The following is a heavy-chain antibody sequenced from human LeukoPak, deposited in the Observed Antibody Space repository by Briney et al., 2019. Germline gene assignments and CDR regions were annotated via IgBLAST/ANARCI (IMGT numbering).Heavy chain of an antibody. J-gene: IGHJ5*02. Sequence: SETLSLTCTVSSGSISSYYWSWIRQPPGKGLEWIGYIYYTGSTNYNPSLKSRVTISVDTSKNQFSLDLSSVTAADTAVYYCARHGPYLGRLGWFDPWGQGTLVTVSS. D-gene: IGHD1-26*01. CDR2: IYYTGST. V-gene: IGHV4-59*08. CDR1: SGSISSYY. CDR3: ARHGPYLGRLGWFDP.